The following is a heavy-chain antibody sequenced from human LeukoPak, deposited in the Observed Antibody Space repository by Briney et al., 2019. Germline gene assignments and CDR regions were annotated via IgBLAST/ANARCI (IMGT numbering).Heavy chain of an antibody. J-gene: IGHJ4*02. Sequence: GGSLRLSCAASGLTFGNYAMYWVRQAPGKGLEWVAFTTYDEGDKYYADSVKGRFTISRDNSKNTLYLQMYSLRVEDTAVYYCAKDRANAWSPDYWGQGALVTVSS. CDR3: AKDRANAWSPDY. V-gene: IGHV3-30*02. CDR2: TTYDEGDK. CDR1: GLTFGNYA. D-gene: IGHD3-3*01.